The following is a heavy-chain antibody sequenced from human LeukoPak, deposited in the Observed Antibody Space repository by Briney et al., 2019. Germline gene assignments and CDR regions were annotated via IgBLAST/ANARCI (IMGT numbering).Heavy chain of an antibody. D-gene: IGHD2-15*01. CDR1: GGSISSYY. CDR3: ARRRWFDI. J-gene: IGHJ3*02. CDR2: IYYSGST. Sequence: PSETLSLTCTVSGGSISSYYWSWIRQPPGKGLEWIGYIYYSGSTNYNPSLKSRVTISVDTSKNQFSLKLSSVTAADTAVYYCARRRWFDIWGQGTMVTVSS. V-gene: IGHV4-59*08.